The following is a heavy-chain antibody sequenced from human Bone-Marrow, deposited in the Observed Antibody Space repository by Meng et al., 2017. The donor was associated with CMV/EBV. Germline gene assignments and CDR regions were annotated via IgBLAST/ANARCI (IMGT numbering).Heavy chain of an antibody. J-gene: IGHJ5*02. Sequence: ASVKVSCKASGYTFTGYYMHWVRQAPGQGLEWMGWINPNSGGTNYAQKFQGRVTMTRDTSISTAYMELSRLRSDDTAVYYCARDLGSRHSNWFAPWGQGPLVTGSS. CDR3: ARDLGSRHSNWFAP. D-gene: IGHD2-15*01. V-gene: IGHV1-2*02. CDR1: GYTFTGYY. CDR2: INPNSGGT.